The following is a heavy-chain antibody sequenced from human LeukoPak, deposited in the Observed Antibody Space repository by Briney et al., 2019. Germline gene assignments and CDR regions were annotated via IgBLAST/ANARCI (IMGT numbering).Heavy chain of an antibody. CDR3: AREGHCSSTSCYGTNFSLDY. V-gene: IGHV4-4*07. D-gene: IGHD2-2*01. Sequence: SETLSLTCTVSGGSISSYFWSWIRQPAGKGLKWIGRIYTSGSTNYNPSLKSRVTMSVDTSKNQFSLKLSSVTAADTAVYYCAREGHCSSTSCYGTNFSLDYWGQGTLVTVSS. CDR1: GGSISSYF. CDR2: IYTSGST. J-gene: IGHJ4*02.